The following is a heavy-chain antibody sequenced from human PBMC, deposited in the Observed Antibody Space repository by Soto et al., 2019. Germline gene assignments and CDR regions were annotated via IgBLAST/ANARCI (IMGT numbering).Heavy chain of an antibody. CDR2: IYYSGGT. J-gene: IGHJ4*02. CDR1: GGSVSSGSYF. D-gene: IGHD6-19*01. V-gene: IGHV4-61*01. CDR3: ASYSRGWYYVSF. Sequence: QVQLQESGPGLVKPSETLSLTCTVSGGSVSSGSYFWSWIRQPPGKGLEWIGYIYYSGGTNYNPYLQGRVTKSVDTANNPCSLKMSSVTAADTAVYYCASYSRGWYYVSFWGQGTLVTV.